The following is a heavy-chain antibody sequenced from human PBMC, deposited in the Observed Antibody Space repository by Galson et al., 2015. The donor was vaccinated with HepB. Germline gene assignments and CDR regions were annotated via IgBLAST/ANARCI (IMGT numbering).Heavy chain of an antibody. J-gene: IGHJ6*03. V-gene: IGHV3-15*01. CDR2: IKSKTDGGTP. CDR3: TPRKRYDSSGDRGGGSYHYYMDV. Sequence: SLRLSCAASGFTFTNAWMNWVRQAPGKGLEWVGLIKSKTDGGTPDYAATGKGRFTISSDESKNMLDLNMDSTNIKETTVSSRTPRKRYDSSGDRGGGSYHYYMDVWGKGTTVTVSS. CDR1: GFTFTNAW. D-gene: IGHD3-22*01.